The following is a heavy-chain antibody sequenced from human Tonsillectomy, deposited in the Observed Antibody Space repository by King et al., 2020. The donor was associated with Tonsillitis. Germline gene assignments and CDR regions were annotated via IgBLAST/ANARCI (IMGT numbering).Heavy chain of an antibody. D-gene: IGHD3-22*01. V-gene: IGHV3-21*01. CDR2: ISISSRYI. CDR1: GFTFISYS. CDR3: ARYPNHYDSSGYYQDAFDI. J-gene: IGHJ3*02. Sequence: VQLVESGGGLVKPGGSLRLSCAASGFTFISYSMNWVRQAPGKGREWVSSISISSRYIIYADSVKGRFTISIDNSKNSLFLQMNSLRAEDTVVYYCARYPNHYDSSGYYQDAFDIWGQGTMVTVSS.